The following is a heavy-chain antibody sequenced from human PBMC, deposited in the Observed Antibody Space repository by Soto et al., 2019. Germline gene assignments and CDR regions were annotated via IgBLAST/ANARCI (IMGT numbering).Heavy chain of an antibody. D-gene: IGHD3-22*01. CDR3: VGGYYFCDD. V-gene: IGHV3-30*03. CDR2: ISSDGSNK. CDR1: GFTFSSYG. Sequence: QVQLVESGGGVVQPGRSLRLSCAASGFTFSSYGMHWVRQAPGKGLEWVAVISSDGSNKYYADSVKGRFTISRDNSKNTLYRQMHSLRPEDTAVDYCVGGYYFCDDWGQGTLVTVSS. J-gene: IGHJ4*02.